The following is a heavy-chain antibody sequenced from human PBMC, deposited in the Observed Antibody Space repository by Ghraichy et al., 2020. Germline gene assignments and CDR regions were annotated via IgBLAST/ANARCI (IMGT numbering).Heavy chain of an antibody. Sequence: GSLNISCAASGFTFSSYWMSWVRQAPGKGLECVAHMKQERGEEFYVDSVKGRFTISRDNAKNSLYLQMNSVRVEDTAVYYCADPGTGMWGQGTLVTVSS. CDR3: ADPGTGM. CDR1: GFTFSSYW. J-gene: IGHJ4*02. CDR2: MKQERGEE. D-gene: IGHD1-1*01. V-gene: IGHV3-7*01.